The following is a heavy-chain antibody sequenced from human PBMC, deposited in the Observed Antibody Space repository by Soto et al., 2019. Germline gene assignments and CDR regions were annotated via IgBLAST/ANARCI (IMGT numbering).Heavy chain of an antibody. CDR1: GGTFSSYA. J-gene: IGHJ4*02. V-gene: IGHV1-69*13. Sequence: SVKVSCKASGGTFSSYAISWVRQAPGQGLEWMGGIIPIFGTANYAQKFQGRVTITADESTSTAYMELSSLRSEDTAVYYCARDRSPHYYDSSGYSSNFDYWGQGTLVTVSS. CDR3: ARDRSPHYYDSSGYSSNFDY. CDR2: IIPIFGTA. D-gene: IGHD3-22*01.